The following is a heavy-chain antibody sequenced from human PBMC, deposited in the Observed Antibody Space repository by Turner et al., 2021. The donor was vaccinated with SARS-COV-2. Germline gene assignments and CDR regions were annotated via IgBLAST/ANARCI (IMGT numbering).Heavy chain of an antibody. D-gene: IGHD6-13*01. CDR3: ARRISAAGFFDP. J-gene: IGHJ5*02. V-gene: IGHV3-23*04. CDR2: TSTTGIST. Sequence: VQLVESGGGVVQPGRSLRLSCAASGFTFSNYAMSWVRQAPGKGPEWVFTTSTTGISTDYSDSVKGRFTISRDNSKNTLYLHMNSLRAEDTALYYCARRISAAGFFDPWGQGTLVTVSS. CDR1: GFTFSNYA.